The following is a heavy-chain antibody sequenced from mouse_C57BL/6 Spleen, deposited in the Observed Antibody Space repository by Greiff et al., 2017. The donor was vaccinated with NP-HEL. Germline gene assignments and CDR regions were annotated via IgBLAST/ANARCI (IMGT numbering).Heavy chain of an antibody. CDR2: INPSTGGT. J-gene: IGHJ1*03. CDR3: ARLYYYGSDWYFDV. CDR1: GYSFTGYY. V-gene: IGHV1-42*01. D-gene: IGHD1-1*01. Sequence: EVQLQQSGPELVKPGASVKISCKASGYSFTGYYMNWVKQSPEKSLEWIGEINPSTGGTTYNQKCKAKATLTVDKSSSTAYMQLKSLTSEDSAVYYCARLYYYGSDWYFDVWGTGTTVTVSS.